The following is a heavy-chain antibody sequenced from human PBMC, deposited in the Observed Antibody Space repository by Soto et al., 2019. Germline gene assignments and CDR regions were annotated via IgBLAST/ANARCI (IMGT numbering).Heavy chain of an antibody. D-gene: IGHD3-10*01. CDR3: AKRGVDTFGLSY. J-gene: IGHJ4*02. V-gene: IGHV3-74*01. CDR1: GFTFSSFW. CDR2: INTDGSST. Sequence: EVQLVESGGGLVQPGGSLRLSCAVSGFTFSSFWMHWVRQAPGEGLVWVSRINTDGSSTSYADSVKGRFTISRDNAKNTRYLQMNSLRVEGTTMYDCAKRGVDTFGLSYWGQGTLVTVSS.